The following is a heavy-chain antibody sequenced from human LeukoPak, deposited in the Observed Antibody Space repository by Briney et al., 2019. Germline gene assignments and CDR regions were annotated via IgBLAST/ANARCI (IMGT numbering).Heavy chain of an antibody. Sequence: ESLKISCKGSGYTFTYWIGWVRQMPGKGLEWMGIIYSGDSHTKYSPSFQGRVTISADKSISTAYLQWSSLEASDTAMYYCASARHGDYVWDYWGQGTLVTVSS. D-gene: IGHD4-17*01. V-gene: IGHV5-51*01. CDR1: GYTFTYW. J-gene: IGHJ4*02. CDR3: ASARHGDYVWDY. CDR2: IYSGDSHT.